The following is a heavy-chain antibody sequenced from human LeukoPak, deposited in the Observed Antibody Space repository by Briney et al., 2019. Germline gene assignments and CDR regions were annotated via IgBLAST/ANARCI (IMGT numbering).Heavy chain of an antibody. CDR3: AKDFSVYYYDSRVSDY. Sequence: GSLRLSCAASGFTFSSYSMNWVRQAPGKGLEWVSYISSSSSTIYYADSVKGRFTISRDNSKNTLYLQMNSLRAEDTAVYYCAKDFSVYYYDSRVSDYWGQGTLVTVSS. CDR1: GFTFSSYS. V-gene: IGHV3-48*01. D-gene: IGHD3-22*01. CDR2: ISSSSSTI. J-gene: IGHJ4*02.